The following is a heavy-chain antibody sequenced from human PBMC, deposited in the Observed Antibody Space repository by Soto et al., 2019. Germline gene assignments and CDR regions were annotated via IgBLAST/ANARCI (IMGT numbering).Heavy chain of an antibody. V-gene: IGHV3-23*01. Sequence: GGSLRLSCAASGFTFSSYAMSWVRQAPGKGLEWVSAISGGGSGTYYADSVKGRFTISRDNSKNTLALQVNSLRAEDTAVYYCAKVLTSSYYYMDVWGKGTTVTVSS. CDR1: GFTFSSYA. CDR3: AKVLTSSYYYMDV. CDR2: ISGGGSGT. D-gene: IGHD2-21*02. J-gene: IGHJ6*03.